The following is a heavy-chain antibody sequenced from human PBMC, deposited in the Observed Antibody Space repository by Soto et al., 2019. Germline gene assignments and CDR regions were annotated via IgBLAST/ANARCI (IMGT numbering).Heavy chain of an antibody. J-gene: IGHJ6*02. D-gene: IGHD4-17*01. CDR2: ISSSGSTI. V-gene: IGHV3-11*01. CDR1: GFTFSDYY. Sequence: QVPLVESGGGLVKPGGSLRLSCAASGFTFSDYYMSWIRQAPGKGLEWVSYISSSGSTIYYADSMKARFTISRDNAKNSRYLQMNSLRAEDTAVYYCASPTVTPHFGMDVWGQGTTVTVSS. CDR3: ASPTVTPHFGMDV.